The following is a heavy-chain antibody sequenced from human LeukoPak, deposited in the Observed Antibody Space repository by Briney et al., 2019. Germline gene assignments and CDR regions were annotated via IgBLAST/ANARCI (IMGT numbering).Heavy chain of an antibody. J-gene: IGHJ4*02. CDR3: ADLTNWNGGPY. CDR2: ISSSSSYI. V-gene: IGHV3-21*04. Sequence: GGSLRLSCAASGFTFSSYSMNWVRRAPGKGREWVSSISSSSSYIYYADSVKGRFTISRDNAKNSLYLQMNSLRAEDTAVYYCADLTNWNGGPYWGQGTLVIVSS. CDR1: GFTFSSYS. D-gene: IGHD1-1*01.